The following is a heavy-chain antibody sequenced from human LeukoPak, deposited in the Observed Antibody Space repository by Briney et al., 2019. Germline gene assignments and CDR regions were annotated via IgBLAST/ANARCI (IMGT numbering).Heavy chain of an antibody. J-gene: IGHJ4*02. CDR2: IDWNSGNI. CDR1: GFIFDDYA. V-gene: IGHV3-9*01. D-gene: IGHD6-25*01. Sequence: GGSLRLSCAVSGFIFDDYAMHWVRQAPGKGLEWVSTIDWNSGNIDYADSVKGRFTISRDNAKNSLYLQMSSLRPEDTALYYCAKARTAYASSGGDYWGQGTLVTVSS. CDR3: AKARTAYASSGGDY.